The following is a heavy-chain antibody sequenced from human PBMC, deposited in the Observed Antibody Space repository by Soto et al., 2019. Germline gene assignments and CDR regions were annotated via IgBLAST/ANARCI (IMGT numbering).Heavy chain of an antibody. D-gene: IGHD6-25*01. CDR1: GYTFTSYY. Sequence: ASVKVSCKASGYTFTSYYMHWVRQAPGQGLEWMGIINPSGGSTSYAQKFQGRATMTRDTSTSTVYMELSSLRSEDTAVYYCASHTLSGHDAFDIWGQGTMVTVSS. J-gene: IGHJ3*02. CDR3: ASHTLSGHDAFDI. V-gene: IGHV1-46*01. CDR2: INPSGGST.